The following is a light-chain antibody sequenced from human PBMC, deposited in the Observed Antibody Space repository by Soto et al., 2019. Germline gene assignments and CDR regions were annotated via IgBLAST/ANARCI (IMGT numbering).Light chain of an antibody. CDR3: CSYAGTHTVV. Sequence: QSALTQPRSVSGSPGQSVTISCTGTSSEVGDYNYVSWYQQHPGKAPKTMIYDVNKRPSGVPDRFSGSKSGKTASLTISGLQAEDEADYYCCSYAGTHTVVFGGGTKLTVL. CDR1: SSEVGDYNY. V-gene: IGLV2-11*01. J-gene: IGLJ2*01. CDR2: DVN.